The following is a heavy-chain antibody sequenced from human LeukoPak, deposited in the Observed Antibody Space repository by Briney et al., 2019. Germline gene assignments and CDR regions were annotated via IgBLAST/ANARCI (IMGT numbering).Heavy chain of an antibody. Sequence: GGSLRLSCAASGFTFSSYSMNWVRQAPGKGLEWVSYISSSSSYIYYADSVKGRFTISRDNAKNSVYLQMNSLRDEDTGVYYCAIGMDYYYMDVWGKGTTVSVSS. CDR3: AIGMDYYYMDV. CDR2: ISSSSSYI. V-gene: IGHV3-21*01. CDR1: GFTFSSYS. J-gene: IGHJ6*03. D-gene: IGHD1-26*01.